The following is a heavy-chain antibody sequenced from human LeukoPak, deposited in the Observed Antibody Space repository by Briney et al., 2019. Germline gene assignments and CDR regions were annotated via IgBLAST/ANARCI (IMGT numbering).Heavy chain of an antibody. Sequence: NYMSWVRQAPGKGLEWVSVIYSGGSTYYSDSVKGRFTISRDNSKNTLYLQMNSLRAEDTAVYYCAREIPYYYDSSGYDYWGQGTLVTVSS. CDR1: NY. J-gene: IGHJ4*02. V-gene: IGHV3-66*01. CDR2: IYSGGST. CDR3: AREIPYYYDSSGYDY. D-gene: IGHD3-22*01.